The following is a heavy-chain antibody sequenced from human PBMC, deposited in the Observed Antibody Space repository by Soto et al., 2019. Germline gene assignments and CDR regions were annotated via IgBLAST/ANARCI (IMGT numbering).Heavy chain of an antibody. V-gene: IGHV1-18*01. D-gene: IGHD3-10*01. J-gene: IGHJ6*03. Sequence: ASVKVSCKASGYTFTSYGISWVRQAPGQGLEWMGWISAYNGNTNYAQKLQGRVTMTTDTSTSTAYMELRSLRSDDTAVYYCARVVYYYGSGNSVGYYYYMDVWGKGTTVTVSS. CDR3: ARVVYYYGSGNSVGYYYYMDV. CDR2: ISAYNGNT. CDR1: GYTFTSYG.